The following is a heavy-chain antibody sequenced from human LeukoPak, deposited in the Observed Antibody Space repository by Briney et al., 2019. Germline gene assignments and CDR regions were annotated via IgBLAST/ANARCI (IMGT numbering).Heavy chain of an antibody. CDR1: GFTFSSYA. CDR3: ARGSLAGSFDY. Sequence: PGGSLRLSCAASGFTFSSYAMHWVRQAPGKGLEYVSAISSNGGSTYYANSVKGRFTISRDNSKNTLYLQMGSLRAEDMAVYYCARGSLAGSFDYWGQGTLVTLSS. J-gene: IGHJ4*02. V-gene: IGHV3-64*01. CDR2: ISSNGGST. D-gene: IGHD6-19*01.